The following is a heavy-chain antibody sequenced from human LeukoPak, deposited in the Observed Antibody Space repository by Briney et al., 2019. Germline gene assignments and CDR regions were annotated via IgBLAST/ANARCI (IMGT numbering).Heavy chain of an antibody. D-gene: IGHD2-8*01. CDR3: ARDPVGYCTNGVCYRGSFDY. CDR1: GGSISSGSYY. Sequence: SETLSLTCTVSGGSISSGSYYWSWIRQPAGKGMEWIGRIYTSGSTNYNPSLKSRVTISVDTSKNQFSLKLSSVTAADTAVYYCARDPVGYCTNGVCYRGSFDYWGQGTLVTVSS. J-gene: IGHJ4*02. CDR2: IYTSGST. V-gene: IGHV4-61*02.